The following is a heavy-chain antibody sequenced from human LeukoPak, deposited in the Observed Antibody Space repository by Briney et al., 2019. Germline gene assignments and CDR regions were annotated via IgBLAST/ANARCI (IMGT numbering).Heavy chain of an antibody. CDR2: IKKDGSEK. D-gene: IGHD3-22*01. Sequence: GGSLRLSCATSGFTFDDYAMHWVRQAPGKGLEWVANIKKDGSEKIYGDSVKGRLTISRDNAKSSLFLQMNSLRPEDTAVYYCASQDSNNAFEIWGQGTKVTVSS. CDR3: ASQDSNNAFEI. J-gene: IGHJ3*02. V-gene: IGHV3-7*01. CDR1: GFTFDDYA.